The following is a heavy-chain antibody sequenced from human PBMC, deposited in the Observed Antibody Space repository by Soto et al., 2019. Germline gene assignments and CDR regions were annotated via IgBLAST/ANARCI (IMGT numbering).Heavy chain of an antibody. V-gene: IGHV6-1*01. CDR3: ARDWDCSSTSCRIYFDY. D-gene: IGHD2-2*01. CDR1: GDSVSSNSAA. Sequence: PSQTLSLTCAISGDSVSSNSAAWNWIRQSPSRGLEWLGRTYYRSKWYNDYAVSVKSRITINPDTSKNQFSLQLNSVTPEDTAVYFCARDWDCSSTSCRIYFDYWGQGTLVTVSS. J-gene: IGHJ4*02. CDR2: TYYRSKWYN.